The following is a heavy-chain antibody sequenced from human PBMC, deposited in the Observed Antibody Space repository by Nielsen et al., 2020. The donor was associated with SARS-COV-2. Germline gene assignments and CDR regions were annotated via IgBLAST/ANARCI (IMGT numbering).Heavy chain of an antibody. CDR1: GGSISSSNW. CDR3: ARVAGRVYDYVWGSYRYTGNFDY. Sequence: SETLSLTCAASGGSISSSNWWSWVRQPPGKGREWIGELYHSGSTNYNTSLKSRVTISVDKSKNQFSLKLSSVTAADTAVYYCARVAGRVYDYVWGSYRYTGNFDYWGQGTLVTVSS. J-gene: IGHJ4*02. CDR2: LYHSGST. V-gene: IGHV4-4*02. D-gene: IGHD3-16*02.